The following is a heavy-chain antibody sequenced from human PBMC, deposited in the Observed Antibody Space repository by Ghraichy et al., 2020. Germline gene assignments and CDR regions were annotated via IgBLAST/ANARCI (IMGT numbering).Heavy chain of an antibody. Sequence: GGSLRLSCAASGFTFSSYEMNWVRQAPGKGLEWVSYISSSGSTIYYADSVKGRFTISRDNAKNSLYLQMNSLRAEDTAVYYCARSDCSGGSCRGRGVYYYYYGMDVWGQGTTVTVSS. CDR2: ISSSGSTI. CDR3: ARSDCSGGSCRGRGVYYYYYGMDV. V-gene: IGHV3-48*03. D-gene: IGHD2-15*01. J-gene: IGHJ6*02. CDR1: GFTFSSYE.